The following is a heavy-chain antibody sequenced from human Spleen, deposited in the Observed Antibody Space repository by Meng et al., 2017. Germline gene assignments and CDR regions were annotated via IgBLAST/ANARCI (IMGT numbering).Heavy chain of an antibody. V-gene: IGHV3-23*01. D-gene: IGHD3-3*01. Sequence: GESLKISCAASGFTFSSYAMSWVRQAPGKWLEWVSAISGSGGSTYYADSVKGRFTISRDNSKNTLYLQMNSLRAEDTAVYYCAKDLNWAEWLTYYYYGMDVWGQGTTVTVSS. CDR3: AKDLNWAEWLTYYYYGMDV. CDR1: GFTFSSYA. J-gene: IGHJ6*02. CDR2: ISGSGGST.